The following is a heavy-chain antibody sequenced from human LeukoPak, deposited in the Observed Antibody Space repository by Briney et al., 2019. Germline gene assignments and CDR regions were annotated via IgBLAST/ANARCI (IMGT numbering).Heavy chain of an antibody. CDR2: IIPIFGTA. V-gene: IGHV1-69*01. J-gene: IGHJ6*03. D-gene: IGHD6-6*01. CDR3: ASIGGLAARSYYYYMDV. Sequence: SVKVSCKASGGTFTSYAISWVRQAPGQGLEWMGGIIPIFGTANYAQKFQGRVTITADESTSTAYMELSSLRSEDTAVYYCASIGGLAARSYYYYMDVWGKGTTVTVSS. CDR1: GGTFTSYA.